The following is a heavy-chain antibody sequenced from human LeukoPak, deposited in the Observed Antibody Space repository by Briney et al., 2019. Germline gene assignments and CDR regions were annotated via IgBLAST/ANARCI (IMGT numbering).Heavy chain of an antibody. Sequence: PSETLSLTCTVSGGSISSSSYYWSWIRQPPGKGLEWIGYIYYSGSTNYNPSLKSRVTISVDTSKNQFSLKLSSVTAADTAVYYCARGIAAAGRGGSDWFDPWGQGTLVTVSS. J-gene: IGHJ5*02. CDR3: ARGIAAAGRGGSDWFDP. V-gene: IGHV4-61*01. CDR1: GGSISSSSYY. D-gene: IGHD6-13*01. CDR2: IYYSGST.